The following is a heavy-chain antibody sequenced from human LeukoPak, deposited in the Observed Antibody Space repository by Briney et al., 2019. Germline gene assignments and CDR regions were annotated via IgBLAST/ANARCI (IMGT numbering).Heavy chain of an antibody. V-gene: IGHV1-2*02. D-gene: IGHD3-10*01. CDR2: INPNSGGT. CDR3: ARGAFYYYGSGSYSGMDV. Sequence: EASVKVSCKAFGYTFTGYYMHWVRQAPGQGLEWMGWINPNSGGTNYAQKFQGRVTMTRDTSISTAYMELSRLRSDDTAVYYCARGAFYYYGSGSYSGMDVWGQGTTVTVSS. CDR1: GYTFTGYY. J-gene: IGHJ6*02.